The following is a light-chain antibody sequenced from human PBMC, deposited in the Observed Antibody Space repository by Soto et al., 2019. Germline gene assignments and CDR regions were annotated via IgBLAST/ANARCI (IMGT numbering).Light chain of an antibody. V-gene: IGKV3-20*01. CDR1: QTVSSSY. CDR3: QQYGNSPWT. J-gene: IGKJ1*01. CDR2: VAS. Sequence: EVVLTQSPGTLSLSPGERATLSCRASQTVSSSYLAWFQQKPGQAPRLLMYVASSRATGIPDRFSGSGSGTDFTLTISRLEPEDFAMYYCQQYGNSPWTFGQGTKVDIK.